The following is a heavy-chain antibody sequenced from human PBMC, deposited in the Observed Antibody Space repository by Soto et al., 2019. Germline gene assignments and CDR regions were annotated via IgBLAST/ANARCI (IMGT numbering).Heavy chain of an antibody. CDR1: GASINRGVSY. D-gene: IGHD1-26*01. Sequence: QVQLQESGPGLVKPSQTLSLTCSVSGASINRGVSYWTWIRQHPGKGLEWIGYISYSGSTYYNPSLKSRLTISVDTSKNQFSLELISATAADTAVYYCAKTSGSYPLDYWGQGTLVTVSS. CDR2: ISYSGST. J-gene: IGHJ4*02. V-gene: IGHV4-31*03. CDR3: AKTSGSYPLDY.